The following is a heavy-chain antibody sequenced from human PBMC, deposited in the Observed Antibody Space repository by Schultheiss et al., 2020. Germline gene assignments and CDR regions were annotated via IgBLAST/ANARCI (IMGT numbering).Heavy chain of an antibody. CDR3: ARAQLGYCSSTSCRRFDP. J-gene: IGHJ5*02. CDR1: GGSISSYY. CDR2: IYSSGST. Sequence: SETLSLTCTVSGGSISSYYWSWIRQPPGKGLEWIGYIYSSGSTNYNPSLKSRVTISVNTSKNQFSLKLSSVTAADTAVYYCARAQLGYCSSTSCRRFDPWGQGTLVTVSS. D-gene: IGHD2-2*01. V-gene: IGHV4-59*01.